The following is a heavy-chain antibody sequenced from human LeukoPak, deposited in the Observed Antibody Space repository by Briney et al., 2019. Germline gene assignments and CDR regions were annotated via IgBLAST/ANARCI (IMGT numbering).Heavy chain of an antibody. D-gene: IGHD2-15*01. V-gene: IGHV1-8*03. CDR2: MNPNSGNR. Sequence: ASVKVSCKASGYTFTSYDINWVRQATGQGLEWMGWMNPNSGNRGYAQKFQGRITITRNTSISTAYMELSSLRSEDTAVYYCARNDHYCSGGNCYSDYWGQGTLVTVSS. CDR1: GYTFTSYD. CDR3: ARNDHYCSGGNCYSDY. J-gene: IGHJ4*02.